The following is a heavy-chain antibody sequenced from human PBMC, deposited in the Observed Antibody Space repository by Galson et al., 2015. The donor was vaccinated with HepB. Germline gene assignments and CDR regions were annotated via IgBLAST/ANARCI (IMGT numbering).Heavy chain of an antibody. J-gene: IGHJ3*02. Sequence: SCKASGHTFTRNGISWVRQAPGQGLEWMGWISANSGNTNYAQKFQDRVTMTTETSTSTAYMELRSLTSDDTAVYYCARDVRYAFEMWGQGTMVTVSS. D-gene: IGHD3-10*02. V-gene: IGHV1-18*01. CDR3: ARDVRYAFEM. CDR1: GHTFTRNG. CDR2: ISANSGNT.